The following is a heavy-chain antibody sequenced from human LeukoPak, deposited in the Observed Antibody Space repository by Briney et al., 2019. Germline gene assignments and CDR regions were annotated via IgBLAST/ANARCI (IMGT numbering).Heavy chain of an antibody. CDR1: GYTFSDFF. D-gene: IGHD6-13*01. Sequence: EASVKVSCKASGYTFSDFFMHWVRQAPGQGPEWMGWINPNSGATGYVQKFQGRVTMTRDTSINTAYMELSRLTSDDTAVYYCATSEKIIAAAGLSLDYWGQGTLVTVSS. CDR2: INPNSGAT. V-gene: IGHV1-2*02. J-gene: IGHJ4*02. CDR3: ATSEKIIAAAGLSLDY.